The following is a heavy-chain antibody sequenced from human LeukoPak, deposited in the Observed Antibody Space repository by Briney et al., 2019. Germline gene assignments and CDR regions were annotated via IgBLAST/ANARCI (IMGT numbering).Heavy chain of an antibody. CDR2: INHSGST. CDR1: GGSFSGYY. J-gene: IGHJ4*02. V-gene: IGHV4-34*01. D-gene: IGHD3-16*02. Sequence: SETLSLTCAVYGGSFSGYYWSWIRQPPGKGLEWIGEINHSGSTNYNPSLKSRVTISVDTSKNQFSLKLSSVTAADTAVYYWARVAWGYDYVWGSYRHHYFDYWGQGTLVTVSS. CDR3: ARVAWGYDYVWGSYRHHYFDY.